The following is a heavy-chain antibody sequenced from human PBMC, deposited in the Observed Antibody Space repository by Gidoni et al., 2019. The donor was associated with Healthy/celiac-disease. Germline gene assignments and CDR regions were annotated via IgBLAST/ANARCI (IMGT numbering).Heavy chain of an antibody. Sequence: QVQLVESGGGVVQPGRSLRLSCAASGFTFSSYGMHWVRHAPGKGLEWVAVISYDGSNKYYADSVKGRFTISRDNSKNTLYLQMNSLRAEDTAVYYCVDGGYCSSTSCYSYGMDVWGQGTTVTVSS. V-gene: IGHV3-30*03. CDR2: ISYDGSNK. CDR1: GFTFSSYG. D-gene: IGHD2-2*02. J-gene: IGHJ6*02. CDR3: VDGGYCSSTSCYSYGMDV.